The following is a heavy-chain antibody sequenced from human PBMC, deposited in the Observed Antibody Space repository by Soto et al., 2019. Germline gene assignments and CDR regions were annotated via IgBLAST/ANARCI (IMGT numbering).Heavy chain of an antibody. CDR3: ARTIVVVPTGAFDI. D-gene: IGHD3-22*01. Sequence: GGSLRLSCAASGFTFSSYAMHWVRQAPGKGLEWVAVISYDGSNKYYADSVKGRFTISRDNSKNTLYLQMNSLRAEDTAVYYCARTIVVVPTGAFDIWGQGTMVTVS. V-gene: IGHV3-30-3*01. CDR1: GFTFSSYA. CDR2: ISYDGSNK. J-gene: IGHJ3*02.